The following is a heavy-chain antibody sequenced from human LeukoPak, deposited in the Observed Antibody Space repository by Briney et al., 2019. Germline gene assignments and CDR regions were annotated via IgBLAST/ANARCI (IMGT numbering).Heavy chain of an antibody. CDR3: ARGLPMPNHFDY. V-gene: IGHV3-48*02. CDR1: GFTFSTYS. Sequence: GGSLRLSCAASGFTFSTYSMHWVRQAPGKGLEWLSYISSSSNTIYYADSVKGRFTISRDNAKNSLYLQMNSLRDEETAVYYCARGLPMPNHFDYWGQGTLVTVSS. D-gene: IGHD2-2*01. J-gene: IGHJ4*02. CDR2: ISSSSNTI.